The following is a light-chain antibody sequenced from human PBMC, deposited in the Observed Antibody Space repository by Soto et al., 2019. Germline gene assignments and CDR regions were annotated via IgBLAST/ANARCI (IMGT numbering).Light chain of an antibody. CDR3: QQYNNWPPYT. Sequence: EIVMTQSPVTLSVSPGERATLSCRASQRVSSNVAWYQQKPGQAPRLLIYGASTRATGIPARFSGSGSETEFTLTISGLQSEDFAVYYCQQYNNWPPYTFGQGXK. J-gene: IGKJ2*01. CDR1: QRVSSN. V-gene: IGKV3-15*01. CDR2: GAS.